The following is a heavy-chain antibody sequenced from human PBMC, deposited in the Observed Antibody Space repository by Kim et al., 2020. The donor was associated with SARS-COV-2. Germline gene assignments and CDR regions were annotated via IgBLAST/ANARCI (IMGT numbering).Heavy chain of an antibody. D-gene: IGHD6-19*01. Sequence: GGSLRLSCAASGFTFSNAWMSWVRQAPGKGLEWVGRIKSKTDGGTTDYAAPVKGRFTISRDDSKNTLYLQMNSLKTEDTAVYYCTTPPYSSGWYYFDYWGQGTLVTVAS. J-gene: IGHJ4*02. V-gene: IGHV3-15*01. CDR1: GFTFSNAW. CDR3: TTPPYSSGWYYFDY. CDR2: IKSKTDGGTT.